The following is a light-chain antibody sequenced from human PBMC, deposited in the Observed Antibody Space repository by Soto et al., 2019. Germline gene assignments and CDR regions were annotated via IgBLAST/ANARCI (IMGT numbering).Light chain of an antibody. Sequence: EIVLTQSPGTLSLSPGERATLSCRASQSVSSSYLAWYQQKPGQAPRLLIYGASSRATGISDRFSGSGSGTDFPLTISRLEPEDVAVYYCQQSGNSPGTFGHGTKVEIK. J-gene: IGKJ1*01. V-gene: IGKV3-20*01. CDR2: GAS. CDR3: QQSGNSPGT. CDR1: QSVSSSY.